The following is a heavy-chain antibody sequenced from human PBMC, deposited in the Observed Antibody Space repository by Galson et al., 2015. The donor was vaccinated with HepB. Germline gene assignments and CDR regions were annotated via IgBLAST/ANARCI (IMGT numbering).Heavy chain of an antibody. CDR3: ARDSGTYGSDYGMDV. V-gene: IGHV3-33*01. Sequence: SLRLSCAASRFTFYSYGMHWVRQAPGKGLEWVALIWYDGSNKYYADSVKGRFTISRDNSQNTLYLQMNSLRAEDTAVYYCARDSGTYGSDYGMDVWGQGTTVTVSS. CDR2: IWYDGSNK. J-gene: IGHJ6*02. D-gene: IGHD1-26*01. CDR1: RFTFYSYG.